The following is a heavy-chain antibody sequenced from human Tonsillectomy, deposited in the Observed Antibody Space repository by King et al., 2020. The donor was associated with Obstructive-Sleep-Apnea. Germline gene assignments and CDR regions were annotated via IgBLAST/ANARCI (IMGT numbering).Heavy chain of an antibody. J-gene: IGHJ3*01. CDR1: GFTVNSNY. CDR2: IYSGGST. D-gene: IGHD2-21*02. V-gene: IGHV3-66*01. CDR3: AKAALLCSGGDCHYDAAYDV. Sequence: VQLVESGGGLVQPGGSLRLSCAVSGFTVNSNYMTWVRQAPGKGLEWGSVIYSGGSTYYADAVKGRFTISRDNSKNTVYLQLNSLRVDDTAVYYCAKAALLCSGGDCHYDAAYDVWGQGTMVTLSS.